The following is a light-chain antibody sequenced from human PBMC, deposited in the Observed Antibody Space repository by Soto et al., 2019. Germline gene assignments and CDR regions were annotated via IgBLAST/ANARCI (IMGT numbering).Light chain of an antibody. CDR2: EVN. J-gene: IGLJ3*02. CDR3: SSYAGSNNFVL. V-gene: IGLV2-8*01. CDR1: SSDVGGYDY. Sequence: QSALTQPPSASGSPGQSVTISCTGTSSDVGGYDYVSWYQHHPGKAPKLMLSEVNKRPSGVPDRFSGSKSGNTASLTVSGLPAEDEADYYCSSYAGSNNFVLFGRGTKLTVL.